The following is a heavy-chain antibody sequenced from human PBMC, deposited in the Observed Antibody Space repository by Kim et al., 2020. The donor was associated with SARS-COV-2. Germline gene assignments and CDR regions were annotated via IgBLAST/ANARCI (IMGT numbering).Heavy chain of an antibody. Sequence: GGSLRLSCAASGFTFSDYGFHWVRQAPGKGLEWVAIISFDGSNKYYADSVKGRFAITRDDSENTLFLQMSSLRVEDAAVYHCVRDGGLYRHGRLFWSEVPKFDCWGQGTLVAVSS. CDR3: VRDGGLYRHGRLFWSEVPKFDC. CDR2: ISFDGSNK. V-gene: IGHV3-30*12. CDR1: GFTFSDYG. J-gene: IGHJ4*02. D-gene: IGHD3-16*02.